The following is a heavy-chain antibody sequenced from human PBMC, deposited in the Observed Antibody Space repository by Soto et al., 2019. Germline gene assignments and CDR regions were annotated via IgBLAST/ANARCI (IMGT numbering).Heavy chain of an antibody. D-gene: IGHD6-13*01. J-gene: IGHJ4*02. CDR2: IYYSGST. CDR1: GGSISSSSYY. V-gene: IGHV4-39*01. Sequence: PSETLSLTCTVSGGSISSSSYYWGWVRQPPGKGLEWIGSIYYSGSTYYNPSLKSRVTISVDTSKNQFSLKLSSVTAADTAVYYCARHSSSWPSPVFGPFDYWGQGTLVTVSS. CDR3: ARHSSSWPSPVFGPFDY.